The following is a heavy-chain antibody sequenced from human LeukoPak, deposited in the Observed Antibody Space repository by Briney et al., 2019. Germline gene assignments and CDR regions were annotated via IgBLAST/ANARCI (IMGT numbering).Heavy chain of an antibody. CDR3: ARAACSGGSCFPFRSWFDP. CDR2: ISSSGSTI. D-gene: IGHD2-15*01. J-gene: IGHJ5*02. Sequence: GGSLRLSCAASGFTFNDYYMSWIRQAPGKGLEWVSYISSSGSTIYYADSVKGRFTISRDNAKNSLYLQMNSLRAEDTAVYYCARAACSGGSCFPFRSWFDPWGQGTLVTVSS. CDR1: GFTFNDYY. V-gene: IGHV3-11*01.